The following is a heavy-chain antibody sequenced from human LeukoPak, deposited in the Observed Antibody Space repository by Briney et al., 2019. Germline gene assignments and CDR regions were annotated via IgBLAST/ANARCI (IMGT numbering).Heavy chain of an antibody. D-gene: IGHD3-10*01. CDR3: ARDIWFGEWSFDY. V-gene: IGHV1-2*02. J-gene: IGHJ4*02. Sequence: ASVKVSCKASGYTFTSYYMHWVRQAPGQGLEWMGWINPNSGGTNYAQKFQGRVTMTRDTSISTAYMELSRLRSDDTAVYYCARDIWFGEWSFDYWGQGTLVTVSS. CDR2: INPNSGGT. CDR1: GYTFTSYY.